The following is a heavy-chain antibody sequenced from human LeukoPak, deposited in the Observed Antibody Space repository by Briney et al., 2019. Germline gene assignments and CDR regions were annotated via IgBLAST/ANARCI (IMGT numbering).Heavy chain of an antibody. D-gene: IGHD3-22*01. J-gene: IGHJ4*02. V-gene: IGHV3-30*14. CDR2: ISYDGSIK. Sequence: GGSLRLSCAASGFTFNSHAMHWVRQAPGKGLEWVAVISYDGSIKYYADSVKGRFTISRDNSKNTLYLQMDSLRAEDTAVYYCARERQVDYYDSSGSWDYWGQGTLVTVSS. CDR1: GFTFNSHA. CDR3: ARERQVDYYDSSGSWDY.